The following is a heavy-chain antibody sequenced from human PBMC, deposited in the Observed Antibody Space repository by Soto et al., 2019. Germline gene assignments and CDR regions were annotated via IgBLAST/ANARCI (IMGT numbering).Heavy chain of an antibody. Sequence: QVQLQESGPGLLKPSQTLSLTCTVSGGSISSGGYYWSWIRQHPGKGLEWIGYIYYSGSTYYNPSLKSRVTISVDTSKNQFSLKLSSVTAADTAVYYCARTRYCSSTSCYPWFDPWGQGTLVTVSS. V-gene: IGHV4-31*03. D-gene: IGHD2-2*01. CDR3: ARTRYCSSTSCYPWFDP. CDR1: GGSISSGGYY. J-gene: IGHJ5*02. CDR2: IYYSGST.